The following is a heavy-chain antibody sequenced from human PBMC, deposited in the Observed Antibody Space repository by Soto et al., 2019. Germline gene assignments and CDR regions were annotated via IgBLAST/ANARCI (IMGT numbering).Heavy chain of an antibody. Sequence: PSETLSLTCAVYGGSFSGYYWSCIRQPPGKGLEWIGEINHSGSTNYNPSLKSRVTISVDTSKNQFSLKLSSVTAADTAVYYCARGRRFSGGWFVPWGQRTLVTGFS. CDR1: GGSFSGYY. CDR2: INHSGST. D-gene: IGHD3-3*01. J-gene: IGHJ5*02. CDR3: ARGRRFSGGWFVP. V-gene: IGHV4-34*01.